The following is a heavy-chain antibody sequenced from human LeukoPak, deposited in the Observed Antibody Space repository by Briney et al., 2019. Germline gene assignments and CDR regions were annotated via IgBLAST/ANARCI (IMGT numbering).Heavy chain of an antibody. CDR2: IKSKTDGGTT. CDR1: GFTFSNAW. V-gene: IGHV3-15*01. D-gene: IGHD6-6*01. Sequence: PGGSLRLSCAASGFTFSNAWMSWVRQAPGKGLEWVGRIKSKTDGGTTDYAAPVKGRFTISRDDSKNTLYLQMNSLKTEDTAVYYCTTGEQLVDYFYYYMDVWGKGTTVTVSS. J-gene: IGHJ6*03. CDR3: TTGEQLVDYFYYYMDV.